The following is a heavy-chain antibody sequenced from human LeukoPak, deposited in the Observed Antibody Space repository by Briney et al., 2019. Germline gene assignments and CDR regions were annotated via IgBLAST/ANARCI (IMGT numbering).Heavy chain of an antibody. Sequence: SVTLSLTCTVSGGSISSSSYYWGWIRQPPGKGLEWIGSIYYSGSTYYNPSLKSRVTISVDTSKNQFSLKLSSVTAADTAVYYCARLSSGSFDYWGQGTLVTVSS. CDR2: IYYSGST. D-gene: IGHD1-26*01. CDR3: ARLSSGSFDY. CDR1: GGSISSSSYY. J-gene: IGHJ4*02. V-gene: IGHV4-39*07.